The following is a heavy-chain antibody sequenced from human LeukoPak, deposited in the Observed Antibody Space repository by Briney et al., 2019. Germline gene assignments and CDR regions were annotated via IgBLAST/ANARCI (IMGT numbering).Heavy chain of an antibody. CDR1: GFTVSSNY. D-gene: IGHD3-3*01. V-gene: IGHV3-21*01. J-gene: IGHJ6*02. CDR3: ARDNDFWSGYFYYYYYGMDV. CDR2: ISSSSSYI. Sequence: GGSLRLSCAASGFTVSSNYMNWVRQAPGKGLEWVSSISSSSSYIYYADSVKGRFTISRDNAKNSLYLQMNSLRAEDTAVYYCARDNDFWSGYFYYYYYGMDVWGQGTTVTVSS.